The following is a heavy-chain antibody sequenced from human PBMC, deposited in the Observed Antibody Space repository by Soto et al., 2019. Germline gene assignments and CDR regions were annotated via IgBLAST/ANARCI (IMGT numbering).Heavy chain of an antibody. D-gene: IGHD6-19*01. CDR3: ARDMRRYSSGWCNFDY. CDR1: GYTFTSYG. V-gene: IGHV1-18*01. J-gene: IGHJ4*02. Sequence: ASVKVSCKASGYTFTSYGISWVRQAPGQGLEWMGWISAYNGNTNYAQKLQGRVTMTTDTSTSTAYMELRSLRSDDTAVYYCARDMRRYSSGWCNFDYWGQGTLVTVSS. CDR2: ISAYNGNT.